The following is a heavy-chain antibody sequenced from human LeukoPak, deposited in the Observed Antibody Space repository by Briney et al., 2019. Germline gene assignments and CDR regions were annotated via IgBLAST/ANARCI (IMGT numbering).Heavy chain of an antibody. CDR1: GYTFTNYY. Sequence: ASVKVSCKASGYTFTNYYMHWVRQAPGQGLEWMGIIFPSGGGTSYPQRFQGRVTMTRDTSTSTVYMELSSLRSEDTAVYYCAREPPSHFYFDLWGQGTLVTVSS. D-gene: IGHD3-3*02. J-gene: IGHJ4*02. CDR3: AREPPSHFYFDL. V-gene: IGHV1-46*01. CDR2: IFPSGGGT.